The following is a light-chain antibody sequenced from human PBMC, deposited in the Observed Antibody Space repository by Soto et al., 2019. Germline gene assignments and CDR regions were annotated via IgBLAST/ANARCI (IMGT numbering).Light chain of an antibody. V-gene: IGKV1-5*01. Sequence: DIQMTQSPSTLSAYVGDRVTITCRASQSIYWLAWYQQKPGKAPNLLIYDASSLQSGVPARFSGSGSGTEFTLTISSLQPDDSATYYCHQYKSATFGQGTKLDI. J-gene: IGKJ2*01. CDR1: QSIYW. CDR3: HQYKSAT. CDR2: DAS.